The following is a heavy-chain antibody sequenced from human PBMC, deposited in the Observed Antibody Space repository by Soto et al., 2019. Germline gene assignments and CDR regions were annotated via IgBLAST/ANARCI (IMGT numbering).Heavy chain of an antibody. Sequence: ASVKFSCKASGYTFTSYAMHWVRQAPGQRLEWMGWINGGNGNTKYSQKFQGRVTITRDTSASTAYMELSSLRSEDTAVYYCARDGAVAGDSNFDYWGQGTLVTVSS. J-gene: IGHJ4*02. D-gene: IGHD6-19*01. V-gene: IGHV1-3*01. CDR2: INGGNGNT. CDR3: ARDGAVAGDSNFDY. CDR1: GYTFTSYA.